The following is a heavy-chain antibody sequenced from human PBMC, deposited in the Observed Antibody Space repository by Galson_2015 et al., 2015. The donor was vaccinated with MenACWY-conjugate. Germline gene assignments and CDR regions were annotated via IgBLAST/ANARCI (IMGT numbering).Heavy chain of an antibody. CDR2: IGTAGDT. D-gene: IGHD2-21*01. J-gene: IGHJ4*02. CDR3: ARLACGGDCYDY. V-gene: IGHV3-13*01. Sequence: SLRLSCAASGFTFSSYDMHWVRQATGKGLEWVSAIGTAGDTYYPGSVKGRFTISRENAKNSLYLQMNSLRAEDTAVYYCARLACGGDCYDYWGQGTLVTVSS. CDR1: GFTFSSYD.